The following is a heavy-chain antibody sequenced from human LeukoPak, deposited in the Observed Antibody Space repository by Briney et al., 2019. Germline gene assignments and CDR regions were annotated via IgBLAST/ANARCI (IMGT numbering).Heavy chain of an antibody. D-gene: IGHD1-7*01. V-gene: IGHV1-18*01. CDR1: GYTFTSYG. Sequence: GASVKVSCKASGYTFTSYGISWVRQAPGQGLEWMGWISAYNGNTNYAQKLQGRVTMTTDTSTSTAYMELRSLRSEDTAVYYCARVLGWNYVEWFDPWGQGTLVTVSS. CDR3: ARVLGWNYVEWFDP. CDR2: ISAYNGNT. J-gene: IGHJ5*02.